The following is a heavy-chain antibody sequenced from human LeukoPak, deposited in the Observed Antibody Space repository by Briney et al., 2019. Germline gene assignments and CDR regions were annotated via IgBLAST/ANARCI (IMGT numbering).Heavy chain of an antibody. D-gene: IGHD3-22*01. CDR2: ISYDGSNK. CDR3: AKAYYYDSSGYYTAFDI. J-gene: IGHJ3*02. Sequence: GGSLRLSCAASGFTFSSYGMHWVRQAPGKGLEWEAVISYDGSNKYYADSVKGRFTISRDNSKNTLYLQMNSLRAEDTAVYYCAKAYYYDSSGYYTAFDIWGQGTMVTVSS. V-gene: IGHV3-30*18. CDR1: GFTFSSYG.